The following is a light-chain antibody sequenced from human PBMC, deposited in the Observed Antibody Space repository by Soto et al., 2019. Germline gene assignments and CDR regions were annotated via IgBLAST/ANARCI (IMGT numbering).Light chain of an antibody. CDR1: SSDVGGYNF. CDR2: EVS. V-gene: IGLV2-14*01. CDR3: SSYTSSSTPVV. Sequence: QSVLTQPASVSGSPGQSITISCTGTSSDVGGYNFVSWYQQHPGKAPKLMIYEVSNRPSGVSNRFSGSKSGNTASLTISGLQAEDEAGYYCSSYTSSSTPVVFGGGTQLTVL. J-gene: IGLJ2*01.